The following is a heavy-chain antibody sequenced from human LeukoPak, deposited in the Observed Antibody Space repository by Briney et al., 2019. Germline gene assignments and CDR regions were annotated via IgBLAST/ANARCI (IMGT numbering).Heavy chain of an antibody. Sequence: ASVKVSCKASGYTFTGCYMHWVRQAPGQGLEWMGWINPNSGGTNYAQKFQGRVTMTRDTSISTAYMELSRLRSDDTAVYYCARDRGYCSSTSCYEFDPWGQGTLVTVSS. CDR1: GYTFTGCY. CDR2: INPNSGGT. D-gene: IGHD2-2*01. V-gene: IGHV1-2*02. J-gene: IGHJ5*02. CDR3: ARDRGYCSSTSCYEFDP.